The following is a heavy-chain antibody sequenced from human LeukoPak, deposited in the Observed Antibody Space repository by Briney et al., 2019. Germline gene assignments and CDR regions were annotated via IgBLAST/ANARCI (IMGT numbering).Heavy chain of an antibody. D-gene: IGHD4-17*01. CDR3: ARRNSVTVAFDY. CDR1: GGSISSYY. J-gene: IGHJ4*02. V-gene: IGHV4-59*01. CDR2: IYYSWST. Sequence: SETLSLTCTVSGGSISSYYWSWIRQPPGKGLEWIGDIYYSWSTNYNPSLKSRVTISVDTSKNQFSLKLSSVTAADTAVYYCARRNSVTVAFDYWGQGTLVTVSP.